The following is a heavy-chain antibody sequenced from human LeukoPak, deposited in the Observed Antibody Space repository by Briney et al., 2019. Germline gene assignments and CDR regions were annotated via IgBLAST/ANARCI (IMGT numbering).Heavy chain of an antibody. V-gene: IGHV3-23*01. J-gene: IGHJ6*02. CDR3: AKAGWYDYYYGMDV. CDR1: GFTFSSYA. D-gene: IGHD6-19*01. CDR2: ISGSGGST. Sequence: GGSLRLSCAASGFTFSSYAMSWVRQAPGKGPEWVSAISGSGGSTYYADSVKGRFTISRDNSKNTLYLQMNSLRAEDTAVYYCAKAGWYDYYYGMDVWGQGTTVTVSS.